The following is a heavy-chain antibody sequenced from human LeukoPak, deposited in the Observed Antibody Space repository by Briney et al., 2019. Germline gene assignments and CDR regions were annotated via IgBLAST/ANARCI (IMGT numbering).Heavy chain of an antibody. D-gene: IGHD3-16*02. V-gene: IGHV3-23*01. Sequence: PGGSLRLSCAASGFSFSSYDMGWVRQAPGKGLEWVSSISGSGSRTYYADSVKGRFTISRDNSKNTLYLQMNSLRAEDTAVYYCAKVGYTTGEYWGQGTLVTVSS. CDR1: GFSFSSYD. CDR3: AKVGYTTGEY. J-gene: IGHJ4*02. CDR2: ISGSGSRT.